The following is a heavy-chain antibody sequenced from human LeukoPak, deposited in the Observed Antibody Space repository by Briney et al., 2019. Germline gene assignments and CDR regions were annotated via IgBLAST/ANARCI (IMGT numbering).Heavy chain of an antibody. CDR1: GGSISSGGYS. J-gene: IGHJ6*02. Sequence: SETLSLTCAVSGGSISSGGYSWSWIRQPPGKGLEWIGYIDHSGSTNYNPSLKSRVTISVDTSKNQFSLKLSSVTAADTAVYYCARGGQMSSTSSYGMDVWGQGTTVTVSS. CDR2: IDHSGST. V-gene: IGHV4-30-2*01. CDR3: ARGGQMSSTSSYGMDV. D-gene: IGHD2-2*01.